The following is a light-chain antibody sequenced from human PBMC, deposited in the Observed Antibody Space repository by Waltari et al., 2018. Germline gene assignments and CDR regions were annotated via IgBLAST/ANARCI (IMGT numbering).Light chain of an antibody. CDR3: QLWDSSIDQWV. Sequence: HILTQPPSVSVAPGQTATITCGGTNIGSASVHWYQQKPGQAPVRVVSDGGARPSGIPERFFDSKSGNTATLTLIRVEAGDEADFYCQLWDSSIDQWVFGGGTKLTVL. CDR2: DGG. J-gene: IGLJ3*02. V-gene: IGLV3-21*02. CDR1: NIGSAS.